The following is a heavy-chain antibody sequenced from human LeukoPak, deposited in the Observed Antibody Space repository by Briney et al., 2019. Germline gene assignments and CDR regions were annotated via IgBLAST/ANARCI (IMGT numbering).Heavy chain of an antibody. CDR3: ARDPWLLY. Sequence: SETLSLTCTVSGYSISSGYYWGWIRQPPGKGLEWIGSIYHSGSTYYNPSLKSRVTISVDTSKNQFSLKLSSVTAADTAVYYCARDPWLLYWGQGTLVTVSS. D-gene: IGHD3-22*01. CDR1: GYSISSGYY. CDR2: IYHSGST. V-gene: IGHV4-38-2*02. J-gene: IGHJ4*02.